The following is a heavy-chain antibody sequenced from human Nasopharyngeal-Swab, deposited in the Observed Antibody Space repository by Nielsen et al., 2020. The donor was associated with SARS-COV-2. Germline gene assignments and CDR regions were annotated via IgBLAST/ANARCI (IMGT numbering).Heavy chain of an antibody. CDR3: ARGVETIHH. CDR1: GFSFSEYY. V-gene: IGHV3-11*04. D-gene: IGHD5-24*01. CDR2: ISSSGSIT. J-gene: IGHJ1*01. Sequence: GESLKISCAASGFSFSEYYMRWIRQAPGKGLEWISDISSSGSITHYADSMKGRFTISRDNAKKSLYLQMNSLRAEDTAVHYCARGVETIHHWGQGSLVTVSS.